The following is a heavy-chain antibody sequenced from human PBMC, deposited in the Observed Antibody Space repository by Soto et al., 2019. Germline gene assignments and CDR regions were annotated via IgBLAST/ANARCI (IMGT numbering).Heavy chain of an antibody. CDR3: ARSLAVPAATKLDS. CDR2: ISSSSSYI. Sequence: PGGSLRLSCAASGFTFSSYSMNWVRQAPGKGLEWVSSISSSSSYIYYADSVKGRFTISRDNAKNSLYLQMNSLRAEDTAVYYCARSLAVPAATKLDSWGQGTLVTVSS. V-gene: IGHV3-21*01. J-gene: IGHJ4*02. D-gene: IGHD2-2*01. CDR1: GFTFSSYS.